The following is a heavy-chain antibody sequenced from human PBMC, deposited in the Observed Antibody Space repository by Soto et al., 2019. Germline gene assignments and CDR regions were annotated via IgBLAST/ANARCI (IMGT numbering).Heavy chain of an antibody. J-gene: IGHJ4*02. CDR3: ARDGRPTSSGYDFDY. V-gene: IGHV3-30-3*01. Sequence: QVQLVDSGGGGAQPGGSPRPSCAAPGLTLRSYAMHGARQVPGKGLEWVAVISYDGSNKYYADSVKGRFTISRDNSKNTLYLQMNSLRAEDTAVYYCARDGRPTSSGYDFDYWGQGTLVTVSS. D-gene: IGHD3-22*01. CDR1: GLTLRSYA. CDR2: ISYDGSNK.